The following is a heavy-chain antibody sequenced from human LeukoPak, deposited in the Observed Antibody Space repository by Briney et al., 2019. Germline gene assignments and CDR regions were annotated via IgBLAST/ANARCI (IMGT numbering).Heavy chain of an antibody. V-gene: IGHV3-48*03. D-gene: IGHD4-11*01. CDR1: GFTFSSYE. CDR2: ISSSGSTI. Sequence: GGSLRLSCAASGFTFSSYEMNWVRQAPGKGLEWVSYISSSGSTIYYADSVKGRFTISRDNAKNSLYLQMNSLRAEDTAVYYCATWQKTTPKPHYYYYYMDVWGKGTTVTVSS. CDR3: ATWQKTTPKPHYYYYYMDV. J-gene: IGHJ6*03.